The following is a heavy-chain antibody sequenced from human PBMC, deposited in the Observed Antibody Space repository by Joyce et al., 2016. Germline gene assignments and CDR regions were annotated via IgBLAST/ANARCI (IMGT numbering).Heavy chain of an antibody. V-gene: IGHV3-21*01. CDR1: GFTFSSYS. CDR3: ARNSAPRASTYYGLDV. Sequence: EVQLVESGGGLVRPGGSLRLSCAASGFTFSSYSMNWVRQAPGKGLEGVAFISSNRNYIYYADSVKGRFTISRDNAKSSLFLQMDSLRAEDTAVYYCARNSAPRASTYYGLDVWGQGTTVTVSS. CDR2: ISSNRNYI. D-gene: IGHD5/OR15-5a*01. J-gene: IGHJ6*02.